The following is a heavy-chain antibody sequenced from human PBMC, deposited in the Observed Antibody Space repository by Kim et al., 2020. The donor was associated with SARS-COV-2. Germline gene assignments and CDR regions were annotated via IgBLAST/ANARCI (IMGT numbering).Heavy chain of an antibody. V-gene: IGHV3-48*02. J-gene: IGHJ6*02. Sequence: GGSLRLSCAASGFTFSSYSMNWVRQAPGKGLEWVSYISSSSSTIYYADSVKGRFTISRDNAKNSLYLQMNSLRDEDTAVYYCARVVGATSYYYYGMDVWGQGTTVPVSS. CDR1: GFTFSSYS. CDR3: ARVVGATSYYYYGMDV. CDR2: ISSSSSTI. D-gene: IGHD1-26*01.